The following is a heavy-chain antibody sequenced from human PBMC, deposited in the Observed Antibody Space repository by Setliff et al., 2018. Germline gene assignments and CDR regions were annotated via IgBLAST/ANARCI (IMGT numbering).Heavy chain of an antibody. CDR2: ISSSNTYK. V-gene: IGHV3-21*01. CDR1: GFTFSSHT. J-gene: IGHJ6*03. Sequence: GGSLRLSCAASGFTFSSHTMNWVRQAPGKGLEWVSSISSSNTYKYYADSLKGRFTISRDDAKNSLYLQIDSLIDEDTAVYYCARNPYESSDHLPFYYYFMDVWGKETTGTVSS. D-gene: IGHD3-22*01. CDR3: ARNPYESSDHLPFYYYFMDV.